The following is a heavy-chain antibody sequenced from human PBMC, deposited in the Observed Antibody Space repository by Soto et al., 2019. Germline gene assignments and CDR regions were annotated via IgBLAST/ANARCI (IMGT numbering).Heavy chain of an antibody. CDR3: SRSLDS. J-gene: IGHJ4*02. CDR1: GFTFSTFW. V-gene: IGHV3-7*01. Sequence: GSLRLCCATSGFTFSTFWMDWVRQVPGKGLEWVANINPDGNEKHYVGSVQGRFIISRDNAKNSLYLHMSSLTAEDSALYYCSRSLDSWGQGTRVTVSS. CDR2: INPDGNEK.